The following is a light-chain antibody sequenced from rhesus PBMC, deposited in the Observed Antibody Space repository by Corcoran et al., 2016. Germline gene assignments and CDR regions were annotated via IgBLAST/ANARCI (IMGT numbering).Light chain of an antibody. CDR3: QQYNSAPLT. J-gene: IGKJ4*01. V-gene: IGKV1-21*01. Sequence: DIQMTQSPSSLSASVGDRVTITCRASQGISSWLAWYQQKPGKAPKLLSYTAPSLQSGVPSRFSGNGAGPASTLTISSLQPEDFATYYRQQYNSAPLTFGGVTKVEIK. CDR2: TAP. CDR1: QGISSW.